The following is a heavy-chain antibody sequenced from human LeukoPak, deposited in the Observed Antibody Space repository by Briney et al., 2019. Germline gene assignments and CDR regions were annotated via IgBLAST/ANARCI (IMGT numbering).Heavy chain of an antibody. J-gene: IGHJ3*02. CDR1: GFTFSSYT. CDR3: ARRGQELGHVFDI. D-gene: IGHD7-27*01. Sequence: GGSLRLSCAASGFTFSSYTMNWVRQAPGKGLEWVSSISTSSSYIYYANSVKGRFTISRDNSKTTLFLQMDSLRPEDTALYYCARRGQELGHVFDIWGQGTMVTVSS. V-gene: IGHV3-21*01. CDR2: ISTSSSYI.